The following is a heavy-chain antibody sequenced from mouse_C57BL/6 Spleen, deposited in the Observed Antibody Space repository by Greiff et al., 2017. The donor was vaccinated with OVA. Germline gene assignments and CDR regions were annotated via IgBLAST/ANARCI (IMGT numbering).Heavy chain of an antibody. D-gene: IGHD1-1*01. CDR3: ARAADYYGSSYGYFDV. CDR2: SRNKANDYTT. V-gene: IGHV7-1*01. CDR1: GFTFSDFY. Sequence: EVNVVESGGGLVQSGRSLRLSCATSGFTFSDFYMEWVRQAPGKGLEWIAASRNKANDYTTEYSASVKGRFIVSRDTSQSILYLQMNALRAEDTAIYYCARAADYYGSSYGYFDVWGTGTTVTVSS. J-gene: IGHJ1*03.